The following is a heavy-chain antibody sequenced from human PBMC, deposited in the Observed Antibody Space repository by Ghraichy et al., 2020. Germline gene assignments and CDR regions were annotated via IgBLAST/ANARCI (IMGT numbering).Heavy chain of an antibody. CDR3: ARYDGSYFRD. D-gene: IGHD1-26*01. J-gene: IGHJ4*02. CDR1: GVSVSSPSYF. Sequence: SLTCTVSGVSVSSPSYFWGWIRQPPGKGLEWIGNIYFNGNTYYNPSLKSRVTISVDTSSNQFFLSLRPVTAADTAVYYCARYDGSYFRDWGQGTLVTVPS. V-gene: IGHV4-39*01. CDR2: IYFNGNT.